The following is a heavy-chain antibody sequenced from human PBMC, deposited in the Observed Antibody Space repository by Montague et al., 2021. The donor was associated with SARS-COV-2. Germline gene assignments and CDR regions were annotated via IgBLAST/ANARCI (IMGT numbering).Heavy chain of an antibody. D-gene: IGHD6-13*01. Sequence: SLRLSCAASGFTFSSYAMHWVRQAPGKGLEWVAVISYDGSNKYYADSVKGRFTISRDNSKNTLYLQMNSLRAEDTAVYYCARDDDSSSWRYYFDYWGQGTLVTFSS. J-gene: IGHJ4*02. V-gene: IGHV3-30*04. CDR3: ARDDDSSSWRYYFDY. CDR2: ISYDGSNK. CDR1: GFTFSSYA.